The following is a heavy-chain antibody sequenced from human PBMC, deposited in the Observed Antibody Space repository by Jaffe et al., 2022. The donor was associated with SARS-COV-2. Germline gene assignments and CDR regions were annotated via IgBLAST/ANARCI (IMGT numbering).Heavy chain of an antibody. V-gene: IGHV4-34*01. J-gene: IGHJ6*02. CDR3: ARGSSLVGIWFDIYYGMDV. D-gene: IGHD7-27*01. CDR1: GGSFSGYY. Sequence: QVQLQQWGAGLLKPSETLSLTCAVYGGSFSGYYWSWIRQPPGKGLEWIGEINHSGSTNYNPSLKSRVTISVDTSKNQFSLKLSSVTAADTAVYYCARGSSLVGIWFDIYYGMDVWGQGTTVTVSS. CDR2: INHSGST.